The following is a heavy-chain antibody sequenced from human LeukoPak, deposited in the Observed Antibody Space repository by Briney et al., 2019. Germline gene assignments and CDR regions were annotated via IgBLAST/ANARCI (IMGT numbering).Heavy chain of an antibody. CDR1: GFTFSSYT. Sequence: GGSLRLSCAASGFTFSSYTMFWVRQAPGKGLEWVSSISSTSTYIYYADSVKGRFTISRDNAKNSLYLQMNSLRAEDTAVYYCAGMQYSSSWAAFDYWGQGTLVTVSS. D-gene: IGHD6-13*01. J-gene: IGHJ4*02. CDR3: AGMQYSSSWAAFDY. CDR2: ISSTSTYI. V-gene: IGHV3-21*06.